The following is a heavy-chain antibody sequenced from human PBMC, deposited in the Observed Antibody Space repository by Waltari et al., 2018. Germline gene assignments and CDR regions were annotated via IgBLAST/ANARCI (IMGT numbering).Heavy chain of an antibody. CDR1: GFTFSTYW. CDR3: ASRGFFDSTGYYGGGAFDL. D-gene: IGHD3-22*01. V-gene: IGHV3-7*01. J-gene: IGHJ3*01. CDR2: IKGDGVGK. Sequence: VQLVQSGGGSVQPGGSLRLSCEGSGFTFSTYWISWVRQAPGRGMEGVVNIKGDGVGKDYVDSVKGRFSIVRDNAKQSVFLHMDRLRVEDTATYYCASRGFFDSTGYYGGGAFDLWGPGTEVSVSS.